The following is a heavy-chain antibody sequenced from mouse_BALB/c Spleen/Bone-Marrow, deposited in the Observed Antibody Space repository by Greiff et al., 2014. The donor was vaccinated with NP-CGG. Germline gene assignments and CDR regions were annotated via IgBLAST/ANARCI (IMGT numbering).Heavy chain of an antibody. CDR1: GFPFTDYS. CDR3: ARDMGGLLFDY. D-gene: IGHD2-3*01. V-gene: IGHV7-3*02. Sequence: EVQVVESGGGLVQPGGSLRLSCATSGFPFTDYSMNWVRQPPGKALAWLGFIRNKAYSYTTEYSASVRGRFTISRDNSQSILYLQMNTLRAEDSATYYCARDMGGLLFDYWGQGTTLTVSS. J-gene: IGHJ2*01. CDR2: IRNKAYSYTT.